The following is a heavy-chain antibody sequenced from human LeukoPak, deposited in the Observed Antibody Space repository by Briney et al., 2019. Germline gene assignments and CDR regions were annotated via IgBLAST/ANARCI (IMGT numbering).Heavy chain of an antibody. Sequence: GGSLRLSCAASGFRFSDSCMTWVRQAPGKGLEWVANIRQDGSEKYYVDPVKGRFTISRDNAKNSVYLQMNSLRAEDTAVYYCARGRSISGVVTLDYWGQGTLVTVSS. CDR1: GFRFSDSC. J-gene: IGHJ4*02. CDR2: IRQDGSEK. D-gene: IGHD3-3*01. V-gene: IGHV3-7*01. CDR3: ARGRSISGVVTLDY.